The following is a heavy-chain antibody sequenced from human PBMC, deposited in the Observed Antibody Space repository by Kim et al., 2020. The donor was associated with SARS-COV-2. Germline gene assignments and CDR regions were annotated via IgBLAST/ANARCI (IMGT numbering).Heavy chain of an antibody. V-gene: IGHV4-59*09. CDR3: AGGLYSLIYYDDGMDV. Sequence: LKSRVTISVDTSKNQFSLKLSSVTAADTAVYYCAGGLYSLIYYDDGMDVWGQGTTVTVSS. J-gene: IGHJ6*02. D-gene: IGHD2-21*01.